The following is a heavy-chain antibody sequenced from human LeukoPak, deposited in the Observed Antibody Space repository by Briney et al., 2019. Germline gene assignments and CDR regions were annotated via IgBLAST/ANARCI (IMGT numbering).Heavy chain of an antibody. J-gene: IGHJ4*02. Sequence: RSLRLSCAASGFTFSSYAMHWVRQAPGKGLEWVAVISYDGSNKYYADSVKGRFTISRDNSKNTLYLQMNSLRAEDTAVYYCARGSLYSSGWYDFDYWGQGTLVTVSS. CDR3: ARGSLYSSGWYDFDY. V-gene: IGHV3-30-3*01. CDR1: GFTFSSYA. CDR2: ISYDGSNK. D-gene: IGHD6-19*01.